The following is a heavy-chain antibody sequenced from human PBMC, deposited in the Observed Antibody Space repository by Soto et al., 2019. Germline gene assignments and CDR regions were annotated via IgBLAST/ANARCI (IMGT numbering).Heavy chain of an antibody. D-gene: IGHD3-22*01. V-gene: IGHV1-69*06. CDR2: IIPILDTA. J-gene: IGHJ4*02. Sequence: QVQLVQSGAEVKKPGSSVKVSCKASGDTFSTFAINWVRQAPGQGLEWMGGIIPILDTAKYAQKFQGRVTIPADISTSTACMDLSSLRSEDTAVYYCARDYSPYYYHSSGFSYFDYWGQGTLVTVSS. CDR1: GDTFSTFA. CDR3: ARDYSPYYYHSSGFSYFDY.